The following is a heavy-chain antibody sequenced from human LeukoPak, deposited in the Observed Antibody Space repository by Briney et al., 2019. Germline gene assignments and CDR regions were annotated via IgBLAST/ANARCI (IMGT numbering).Heavy chain of an antibody. CDR2: INPSGGST. V-gene: IGHV1-46*01. CDR3: ARRVDSSSWYRLTKGGYYFDY. D-gene: IGHD6-13*01. Sequence: ASVKVSCKASGYTFTSYYMHWVRQAPGQGLEWMGIINPSGGSTSYAQKFQGRVTMTRDMSTSTVYMELDRLRSDDTAVYYCARRVDSSSWYRLTKGGYYFDYWGQGTLVTVSS. CDR1: GYTFTSYY. J-gene: IGHJ4*02.